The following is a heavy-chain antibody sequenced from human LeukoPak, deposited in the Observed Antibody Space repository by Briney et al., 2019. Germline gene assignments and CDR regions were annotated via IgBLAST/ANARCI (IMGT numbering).Heavy chain of an antibody. CDR2: ISSSGSTI. CDR1: GFTFSSYE. CDR3: ARVGYDFWSGYSSYYFDY. V-gene: IGHV3-48*03. Sequence: GGSLRLSCAASGFTFSSYEMNWVRQAPGKGLEWVSYISSSGSTIYYADSVKGRFTISRDNAKNSLYLQMNSLRAEDTAVYYCARVGYDFWSGYSSYYFDYWGRGTLVTVSS. J-gene: IGHJ4*02. D-gene: IGHD3-3*01.